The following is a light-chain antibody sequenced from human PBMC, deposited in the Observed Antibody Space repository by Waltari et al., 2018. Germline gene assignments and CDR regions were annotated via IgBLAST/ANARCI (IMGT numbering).Light chain of an antibody. V-gene: IGKV1-12*01. CDR2: ASS. CDR1: QDIRSW. J-gene: IGKJ2*01. CDR3: QQANSVPPA. Sequence: DIQMTQSPSSVSASVGDRVTITCRSSQDIRSWLAWYQQKPGKAPKLLIYASSSLQSGVPSMCSGSGSGTDFTLTISSLQPEDGATYYCQQANSVPPAFGQGTKLEIK.